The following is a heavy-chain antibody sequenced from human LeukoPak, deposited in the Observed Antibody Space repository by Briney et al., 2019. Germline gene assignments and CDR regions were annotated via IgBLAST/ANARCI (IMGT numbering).Heavy chain of an antibody. CDR2: ISSSGSYI. CDR1: GFTFSSYS. CDR3: ARAGYYMLSWANFDY. V-gene: IGHV3-21*01. Sequence: KPGGSLRLSCAASGFTFSSYSMNWVRQAPGKGLEWVSSISSSGSYIYYADSVKGRFTISRDNAKNSLYLQMNSLRAEDTAVYYCARAGYYMLSWANFDYWGQGTLVTVSS. J-gene: IGHJ4*02. D-gene: IGHD3-9*01.